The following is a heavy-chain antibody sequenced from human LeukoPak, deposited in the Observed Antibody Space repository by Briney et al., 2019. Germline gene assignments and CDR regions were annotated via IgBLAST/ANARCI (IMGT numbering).Heavy chain of an antibody. Sequence: GGSLRLSCTASGFTLGDYAISWFRQAPGKGLERVGFIRSKAYGGTTEYAASVKGRFTISRDDSKSIAYLQMNSLKTEDTAVYYCTRGVVWTGIDYWGQGTLVTVSS. CDR1: GFTLGDYA. V-gene: IGHV3-49*03. D-gene: IGHD3-16*01. CDR3: TRGVVWTGIDY. CDR2: IRSKAYGGTT. J-gene: IGHJ4*02.